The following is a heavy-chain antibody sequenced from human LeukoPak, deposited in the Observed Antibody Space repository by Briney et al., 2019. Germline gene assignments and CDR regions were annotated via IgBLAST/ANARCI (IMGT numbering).Heavy chain of an antibody. D-gene: IGHD3-10*01. Sequence: SETLSLTCTVSGDSISIYYWSWIRQPAGKGLEWIGRIYTSGSTNYNPSLESRVTMSVDTSKNQFSLKLRSVTAADTAVYFCARSRSSITMVRGVKFYMDVWGKGTTVTVSS. CDR2: IYTSGST. CDR3: ARSRSSITMVRGVKFYMDV. V-gene: IGHV4-4*07. CDR1: GDSISIYY. J-gene: IGHJ6*03.